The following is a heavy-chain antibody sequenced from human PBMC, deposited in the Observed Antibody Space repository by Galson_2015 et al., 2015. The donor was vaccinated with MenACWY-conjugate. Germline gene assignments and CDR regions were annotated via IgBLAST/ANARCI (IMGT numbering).Heavy chain of an antibody. CDR1: GFSLSTSGMC. V-gene: IGHV2-70*12. CDR2: IDWDGDE. Sequence: PALVTPPQTLTVSCTFSGFSLSTSGMCVSWIRQPPGKALEWLALIDWDGDEYYNTSLKTRLSISKDTSKNQVVLTVTNMDPADTATYDGARRWGRLGPHVDNGGQGILVT. CDR3: ARRWGRLGPHVDN. J-gene: IGHJ4*02. D-gene: IGHD7-27*01.